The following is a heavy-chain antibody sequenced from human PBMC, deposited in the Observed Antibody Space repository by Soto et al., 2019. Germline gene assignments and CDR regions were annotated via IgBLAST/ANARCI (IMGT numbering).Heavy chain of an antibody. CDR1: GYSFTTYG. CDR2: ISAYSGNT. J-gene: IGHJ4*02. CDR3: ARGRYGDY. Sequence: QVQLVQSGAEVKKPGASVKVSCKASGYSFTTYGISWVRQAPGQGLEWVGWISAYSGNTKYAQKLQGGVPVTTDTSTTTAYMEVRSLRSDDTAIYYCARGRYGDYWGQGNLVTTSS. D-gene: IGHD4-17*01. V-gene: IGHV1-18*01.